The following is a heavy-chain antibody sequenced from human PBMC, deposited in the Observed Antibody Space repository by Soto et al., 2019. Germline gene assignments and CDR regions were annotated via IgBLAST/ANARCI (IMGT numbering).Heavy chain of an antibody. CDR2: ISAAGDP. Sequence: EVQLVESGGGLVQPGGSLRLSCEASGFTFRNYDMHWVRQGTGKGLEWVSGISAAGDPDYADSVEGRFTISRENAQISFFLQMTSLRVGDTAVYYCARTDRDFYGLDVWGQGTTVIVSS. CDR3: ARTDRDFYGLDV. CDR1: GFTFRNYD. J-gene: IGHJ6*02. V-gene: IGHV3-13*05.